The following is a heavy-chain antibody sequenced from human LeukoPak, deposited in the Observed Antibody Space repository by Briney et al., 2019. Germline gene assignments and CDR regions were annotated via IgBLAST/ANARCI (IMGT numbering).Heavy chain of an antibody. V-gene: IGHV1-69*01. J-gene: IGHJ4*02. CDR3: ARVMVYCSSTSCYDFDY. Sequence: SVKVSCKASGGTFSSYAISWVRQAPGQGLEWMGGIIPIFGTANYAQKFQGRVTITADESTSTAYMELSSLRSEDTAVYYCARVMVYCSSTSCYDFDYWGQGTLVTVSS. CDR2: IIPIFGTA. D-gene: IGHD2-2*01. CDR1: GGTFSSYA.